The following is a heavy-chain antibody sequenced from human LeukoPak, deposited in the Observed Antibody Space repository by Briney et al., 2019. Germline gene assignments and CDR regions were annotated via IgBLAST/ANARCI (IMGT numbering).Heavy chain of an antibody. CDR2: MNPNSGNT. V-gene: IGHV1-8*01. Sequence: GASVKVSCKASGYTFTSYDINWVRQAPGQGLEWMGWMNPNSGNTGYAQKFQGRVTMTRNTSISTAYMELSSLRSEDTAVYYCARDRGYGAAAGTDAFDIWGQGTMVTVSS. J-gene: IGHJ3*02. D-gene: IGHD6-13*01. CDR3: ARDRGYGAAAGTDAFDI. CDR1: GYTFTSYD.